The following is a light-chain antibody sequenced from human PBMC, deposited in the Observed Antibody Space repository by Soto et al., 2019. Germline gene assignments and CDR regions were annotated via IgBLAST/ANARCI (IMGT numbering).Light chain of an antibody. V-gene: IGKV3-20*01. CDR1: QSVSSSY. CDR3: QQLGTTPLT. J-gene: IGKJ5*01. CDR2: GTS. Sequence: EIVLTQSPGTLSLSPGERATLSCRASQSVSSSYLAWYQQKPGQAPRLLIYGTSYRATGIPDRFSGSGSGTDFTLTISRLDPEDFAVYYCQQLGTTPLTFGQGTRLEIK.